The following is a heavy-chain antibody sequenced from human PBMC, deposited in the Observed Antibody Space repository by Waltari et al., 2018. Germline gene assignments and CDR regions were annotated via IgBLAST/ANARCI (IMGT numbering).Heavy chain of an antibody. CDR1: GFPFSTYS. D-gene: IGHD1-7*01. V-gene: IGHV3-48*04. J-gene: IGHJ4*02. CDR3: ARSGELHDY. Sequence: EVQVVESGGGLVQPGGSLRLSCAASGFPFSTYSFHWVRQAPGKGLEWFSFISSCSSTIHYADSVKGRFTISRDNAKNSLYLQMNSLRVEDTAVYYCARSGELHDYWGQGTLVTVSS. CDR2: ISSCSSTI.